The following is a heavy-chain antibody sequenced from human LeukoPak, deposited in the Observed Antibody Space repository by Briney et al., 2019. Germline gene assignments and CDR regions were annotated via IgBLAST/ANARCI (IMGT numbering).Heavy chain of an antibody. CDR1: GGSFSGYY. D-gene: IGHD2-2*01. CDR2: INHSGST. J-gene: IGHJ6*02. V-gene: IGHV4-34*01. CDR3: ARDYIVVVPAASYYYYYGMDV. Sequence: MPSETLSLTCAVYGGSFSGYYWSWIRQPPGKGLEWIGEINHSGSTNYNPSLKSRVTISVDTSKNQFSLKLSSVTAADTAVYYCARDYIVVVPAASYYYYYGMDVWGQGTTVTVSS.